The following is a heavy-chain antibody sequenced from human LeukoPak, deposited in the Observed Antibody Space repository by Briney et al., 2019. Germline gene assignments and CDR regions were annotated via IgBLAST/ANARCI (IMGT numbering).Heavy chain of an antibody. Sequence: GGSLRLSCAAYGFTLSDYWMNWVRQVPGKGPVWVSHISPDGRNIAYADSVKGRFTISRDSAKNTLYLQMNSLRVGDTAVYYCVRDGGGTTPYDCWGQGTLVTVSS. CDR3: VRDGGGTTPYDC. CDR1: GFTLSDYW. CDR2: ISPDGRNI. V-gene: IGHV3-74*01. D-gene: IGHD1-7*01. J-gene: IGHJ4*02.